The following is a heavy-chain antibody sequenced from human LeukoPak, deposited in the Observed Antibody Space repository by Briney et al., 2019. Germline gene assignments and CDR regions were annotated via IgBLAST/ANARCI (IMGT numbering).Heavy chain of an antibody. Sequence: ASVKVSCKASGYTFTSYYMHWVRQAPGQGLEWMGIINPSGGSTSYAQKFQGRVTMTRDTSTSTVYMELSSLRSEDAAVYYCARDRTPHQQQLVPSKRDWYFDLWGRGTLVTVSS. CDR3: ARDRTPHQQQLVPSKRDWYFDL. V-gene: IGHV1-46*01. J-gene: IGHJ2*01. CDR2: INPSGGST. CDR1: GYTFTSYY. D-gene: IGHD6-13*01.